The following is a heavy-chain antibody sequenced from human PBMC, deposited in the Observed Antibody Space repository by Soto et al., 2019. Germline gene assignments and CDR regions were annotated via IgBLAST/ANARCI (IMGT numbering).Heavy chain of an antibody. Sequence: QVQLVQSGAEVKKPGSSVKVSCKASGGTFSSYAISWVRQAPGQGLGWMGGIIPIFGTANYAQKFQGRVTITADEPTNTAYMELSSLRSEDTALYYCARVYSGSYYYYYGMDVWGQGTTVTVSS. J-gene: IGHJ6*02. CDR1: GGTFSSYA. V-gene: IGHV1-69*01. D-gene: IGHD1-26*01. CDR2: IIPIFGTA. CDR3: ARVYSGSYYYYYGMDV.